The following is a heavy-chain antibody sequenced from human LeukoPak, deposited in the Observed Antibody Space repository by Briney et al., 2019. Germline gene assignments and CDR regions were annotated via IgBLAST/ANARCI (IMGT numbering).Heavy chain of an antibody. Sequence: GGSLRLSCAASGFTFSSYAMSWVRQAPGKGLEWVSAISGSGGSTYYADSVKGRFSISRDNSKNTPYLQMNSLRAEDTALYYYAKGADILTHWGQRTLVTVSS. D-gene: IGHD3-9*01. V-gene: IGHV3-23*01. CDR3: AKGADILTH. CDR1: GFTFSSYA. J-gene: IGHJ4*02. CDR2: ISGSGGST.